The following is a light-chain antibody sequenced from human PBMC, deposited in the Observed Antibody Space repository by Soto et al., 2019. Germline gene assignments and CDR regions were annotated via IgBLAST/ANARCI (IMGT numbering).Light chain of an antibody. J-gene: IGLJ3*02. CDR2: DND. Sequence: QSVLTQPPSVSAAPGQRVTISCSGSSSNIGNDYVAWYQQLPGTAPKLLISDNDKRPSGIPDRFSGSKSGTSATLAITGLQTGDEADYYCATWGASPRIGVFGGGTKVTVL. CDR3: ATWGASPRIGV. CDR1: SSNIGNDY. V-gene: IGLV1-51*01.